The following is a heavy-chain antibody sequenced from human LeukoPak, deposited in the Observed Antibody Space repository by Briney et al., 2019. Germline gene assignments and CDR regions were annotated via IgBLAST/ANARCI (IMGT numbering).Heavy chain of an antibody. CDR1: GGSISSYY. CDR2: IYTSGST. V-gene: IGHV4-4*07. Sequence: PSETLSLTCTVSGGSISSYYWSWIRQPAPTGLEWIGRIYTSGSTNYNPSLMSRVTMSVDTSKNQFSMKLSSVTAAYTAVYVCESSSIGSSFDIWGQGTMVTVSS. D-gene: IGHD3-3*02. J-gene: IGHJ3*02. CDR3: ESSSIGSSFDI.